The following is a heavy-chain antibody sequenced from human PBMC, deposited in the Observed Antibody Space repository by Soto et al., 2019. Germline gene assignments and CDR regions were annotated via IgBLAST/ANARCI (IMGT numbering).Heavy chain of an antibody. Sequence: QVQLQESGPGLVKPSETLSLSCTVSGGSVSSGSFYWSWIRQPPGMGLEWIGFVYYIGRTNYNLSLKSRVAISVDTSKNQFSLKLSSVTAADTAVYYCAAGYSNSVFDPWGQGTLVTVSS. CDR1: GGSVSSGSFY. V-gene: IGHV4-61*01. CDR2: VYYIGRT. J-gene: IGHJ5*02. D-gene: IGHD6-13*01. CDR3: AAGYSNSVFDP.